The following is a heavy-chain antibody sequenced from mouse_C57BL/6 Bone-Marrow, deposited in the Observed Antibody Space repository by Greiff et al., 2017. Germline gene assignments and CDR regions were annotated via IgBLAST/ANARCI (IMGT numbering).Heavy chain of an antibody. J-gene: IGHJ2*01. CDR2: IYPGDGDT. CDR1: GYAFSSSW. Sequence: QVQLQQSGPELVKPGASVKISCKASGYAFSSSWMNWVKQRPGKGLEWIGRIYPGDGDTNYNGKFKGKATLTADKSSSTAYMQLSSLTSEDSAVYCCARERGLGSDDWGQGTTLTVSS. D-gene: IGHD2-14*01. V-gene: IGHV1-82*01. CDR3: ARERGLGSDD.